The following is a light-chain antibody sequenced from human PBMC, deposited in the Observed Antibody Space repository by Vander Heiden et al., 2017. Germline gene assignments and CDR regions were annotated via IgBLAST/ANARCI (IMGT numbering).Light chain of an antibody. CDR2: AAS. Sequence: AIRITQSPSSLSASTGDRVTITCRASEDIRSYLAWYQQKPGKAPKLLISAASTLQTGVPSRFSGSGSGTDFSLTISRLQSEDSATYHCQQYYNYPTFGQGTRLEIK. CDR1: EDIRSY. V-gene: IGKV1-8*01. CDR3: QQYYNYPT. J-gene: IGKJ5*01.